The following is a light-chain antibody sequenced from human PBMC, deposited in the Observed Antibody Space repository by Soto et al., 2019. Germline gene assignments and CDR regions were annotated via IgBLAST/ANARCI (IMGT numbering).Light chain of an antibody. J-gene: IGLJ3*02. CDR1: STDVGRFDL. CDR2: EGS. V-gene: IGLV2-23*01. CDR3: CSYVASSTSV. Sequence: QSALTQPASVSGSPGQSITISCSGTSTDVGRFDLVSWYQQHPGKAPKLMIFEGSKRASGISNRFSGSTSGNTASLTISGLQAEDESDYFCCSYVASSTSVFGGGTKVTVL.